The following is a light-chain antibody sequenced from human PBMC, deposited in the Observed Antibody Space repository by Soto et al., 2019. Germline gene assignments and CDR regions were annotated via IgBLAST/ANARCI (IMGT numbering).Light chain of an antibody. J-gene: IGKJ3*01. CDR1: QSVSSSY. CDR3: QQYGSSPPIT. Sequence: ETVLTQSPGTLSLSSVVSATLSCRARQSVSSSYLAWYQQKPGQAPRLLIYGASSRATGIPDRFSGSGSGTDFTLTISRLEPEDFAVYYCQQYGSSPPITFGPGTKVDNK. V-gene: IGKV3-20*01. CDR2: GAS.